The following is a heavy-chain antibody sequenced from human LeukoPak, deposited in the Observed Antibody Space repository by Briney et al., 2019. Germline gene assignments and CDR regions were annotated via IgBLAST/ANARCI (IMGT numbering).Heavy chain of an antibody. J-gene: IGHJ4*02. CDR1: GFTFNTYA. CDR2: ISDSGVST. D-gene: IGHD1-26*01. Sequence: PGGSLRLSCAASGFTFNTYAMSWVRQAPGRGLKWVSAISDSGVSTYYADSVKGRFTISRDNSKNTLYLQMNSLRAGDTAVYYCAKDPIFSGSYGVFDYWGLGTLVTVSS. V-gene: IGHV3-23*01. CDR3: AKDPIFSGSYGVFDY.